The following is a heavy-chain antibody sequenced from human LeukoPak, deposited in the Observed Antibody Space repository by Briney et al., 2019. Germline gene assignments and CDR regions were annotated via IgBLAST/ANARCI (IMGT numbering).Heavy chain of an antibody. V-gene: IGHV4-39*01. CDR1: GGSISSSDSY. Sequence: PSETLSLTCTVSGGSISSSDSYWAWVRQPPGKGLEWIGSICFSRTTYYNPSLKSRVTMSIDTSKNHFSLKVASVTAADTAVYYCGRHFPETGRDEQPLEYWGQGSLSTVSS. CDR3: GRHFPETGRDEQPLEY. J-gene: IGHJ4*02. CDR2: ICFSRTT. D-gene: IGHD3-10*01.